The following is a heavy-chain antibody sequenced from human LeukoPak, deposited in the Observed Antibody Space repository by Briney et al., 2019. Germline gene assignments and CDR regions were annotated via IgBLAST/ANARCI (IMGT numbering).Heavy chain of an antibody. CDR2: INWNGGST. Sequence: GGSQRLSCAASGFTFDDYGMSWVRQAPGKGLEWVSGINWNGGSTGYADSVKGRFTISRDNAKNSLYLQMNSLRAEDTAVYYCALDSSNYYDSSGYYYDYYYMDVWGKGTTVTVSS. CDR3: ALDSSNYYDSSGYYYDYYYMDV. CDR1: GFTFDDYG. J-gene: IGHJ6*03. D-gene: IGHD3-22*01. V-gene: IGHV3-20*04.